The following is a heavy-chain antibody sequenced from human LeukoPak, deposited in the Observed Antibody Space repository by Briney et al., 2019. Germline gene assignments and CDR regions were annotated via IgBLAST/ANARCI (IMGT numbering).Heavy chain of an antibody. J-gene: IGHJ3*02. Sequence: GGSLRLSCAASGFTFSTYWMHWVRQAPGKGLVWVSRINTDGSSTYYAGSVKGRFTISRDNAKNTLYLQMNSLRAEDTAVYYCARESYCSGGSCYSGRAFDIWGQGTMVTVSS. D-gene: IGHD2-15*01. CDR1: GFTFSTYW. CDR3: ARESYCSGGSCYSGRAFDI. CDR2: INTDGSST. V-gene: IGHV3-74*01.